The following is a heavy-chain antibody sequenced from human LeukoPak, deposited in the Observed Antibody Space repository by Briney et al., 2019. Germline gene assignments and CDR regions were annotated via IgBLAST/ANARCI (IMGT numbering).Heavy chain of an antibody. CDR1: GFTFSSYS. CDR3: ARFAGNPVHFDY. V-gene: IGHV3-21*01. CDR2: ISSSSSCI. J-gene: IGHJ4*02. Sequence: GGALRLSCAASGFTFSSYSMNWVRQAPGKGLEWVSSISSSSSCIYYADAVKGRFTISRDKAKNSLYLQMNSLTAEDTSVYYCARFAGNPVHFDYWGQGTPVTVSS.